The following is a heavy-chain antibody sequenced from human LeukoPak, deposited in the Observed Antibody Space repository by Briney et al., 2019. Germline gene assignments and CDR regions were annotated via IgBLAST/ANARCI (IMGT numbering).Heavy chain of an antibody. CDR3: ASSSRLVRRNSRYYYYYGMDV. D-gene: IGHD3-16*01. V-gene: IGHV1-18*01. J-gene: IGHJ6*02. Sequence: ASVTVSCKPSGYTFTSYGIRWLRQAPGQGLAWMGWISAYNGNTNYAQKLQGRVTMTTDTSTSTAYMELRSLRSDDTAVYYCASSSRLVRRNSRYYYYYGMDVWGQGTTVTVSS. CDR2: ISAYNGNT. CDR1: GYTFTSYG.